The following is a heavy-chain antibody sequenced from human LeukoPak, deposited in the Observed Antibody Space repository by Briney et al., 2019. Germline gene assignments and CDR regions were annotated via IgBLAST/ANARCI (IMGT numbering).Heavy chain of an antibody. CDR1: GFTFSNAW. J-gene: IGHJ4*02. V-gene: IGHV3-15*01. CDR2: IKSKTDGGTT. D-gene: IGHD3-22*01. CDR3: TTGGDYYDSSGYPYFDY. Sequence: PGGSLRLSCAASGFTFSNAWMSWVRQAPGKGLEWVGRIKSKTDGGTTDYAAPVKGRGTISRDDSNNTLYLQMNSLKTEDTAVYYCTTGGDYYDSSGYPYFDYWGQGTLVTVSS.